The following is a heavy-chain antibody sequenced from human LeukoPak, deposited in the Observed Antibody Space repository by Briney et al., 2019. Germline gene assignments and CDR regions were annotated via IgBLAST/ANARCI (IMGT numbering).Heavy chain of an antibody. D-gene: IGHD3-16*02. J-gene: IGHJ3*02. CDR3: AKVVIFNDAFDI. CDR1: GFTFSDFG. Sequence: GGSLRLSCEASGFTFSDFGMHWVRQAPGKGLEWVAFIRRDGDVIYYADSVKGRFTTSRDNSRNMVFLQLNSLRPEDTAIYYCAKVVIFNDAFDIWGQGTMVTVSS. V-gene: IGHV3-30*02. CDR2: IRRDGDVI.